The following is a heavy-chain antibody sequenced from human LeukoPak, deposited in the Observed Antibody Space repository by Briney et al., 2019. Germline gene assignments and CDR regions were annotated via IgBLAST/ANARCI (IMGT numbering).Heavy chain of an antibody. CDR1: GFTFSSYA. Sequence: PGRSLRLSCAASGFTFSSYAMHWVRQAPGKGLEWVAVISYDGSNKYYADSVKGRFTISRDNSKNTLYLQMNSLRAEDTAVYYCARGGVREQWLEKYYFDYWGQGTLVTVSS. CDR3: ARGGVREQWLEKYYFDY. J-gene: IGHJ4*02. V-gene: IGHV3-30-3*01. D-gene: IGHD6-19*01. CDR2: ISYDGSNK.